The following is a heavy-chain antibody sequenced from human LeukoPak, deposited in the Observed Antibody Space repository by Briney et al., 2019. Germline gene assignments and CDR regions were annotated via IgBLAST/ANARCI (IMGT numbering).Heavy chain of an antibody. CDR1: GGSISSSSYY. D-gene: IGHD6-13*01. Sequence: SETLSLTCTVSGGSISSSSYYWGWIRQPPGKGLEWIGSIYYSGSTYYNPSLKSRVTISVDTSKNQFSLKLSSVTAADTAVYYCARQGGFKLVFEEKQLVHWFDPWGQGTLVTVSS. J-gene: IGHJ5*02. CDR3: ARQGGFKLVFEEKQLVHWFDP. V-gene: IGHV4-39*07. CDR2: IYYSGST.